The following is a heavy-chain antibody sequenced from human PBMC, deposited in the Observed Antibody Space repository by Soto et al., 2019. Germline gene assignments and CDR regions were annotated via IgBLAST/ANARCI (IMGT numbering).Heavy chain of an antibody. J-gene: IGHJ5*02. Sequence: GSLRLSCAASGFTFSSYDMHWVRQATGKGLEWVSAIGTAGDTYYPGSVKGRFTISRENAKNSLYLQMNSLRAEDTAVYYCARGSQPYYYDSSGYYYDPWGQGTLVTVSS. CDR3: ARGSQPYYYDSSGYYYDP. CDR2: IGTAGDT. V-gene: IGHV3-13*01. D-gene: IGHD3-22*01. CDR1: GFTFSSYD.